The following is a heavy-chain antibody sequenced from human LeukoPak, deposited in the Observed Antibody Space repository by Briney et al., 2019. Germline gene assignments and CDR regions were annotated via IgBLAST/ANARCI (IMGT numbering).Heavy chain of an antibody. CDR3: AKNGGSGRPIFDY. D-gene: IGHD2-15*01. Sequence: GGSLRLSCAASVFTFSSYTMSGVPHAPGEGLWTVSAISGSGGSTYYADSVTGRFTISRDNSKNTLYLKMNSLRAEDTAVYYCAKNGGSGRPIFDYWGQGNLVTVSS. J-gene: IGHJ4*02. CDR1: VFTFSSYT. V-gene: IGHV3-23*01. CDR2: ISGSGGST.